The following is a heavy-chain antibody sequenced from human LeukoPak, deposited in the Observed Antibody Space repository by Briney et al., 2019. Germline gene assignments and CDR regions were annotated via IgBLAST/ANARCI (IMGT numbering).Heavy chain of an antibody. D-gene: IGHD6-19*01. V-gene: IGHV1-69*05. Sequence: SVKVSCKASGGTFSSYAIGWMRQAPGQGLEWMGGIIPIFGTANYAQKFQGRVTITTDESTSTAYMEPSSLRSEDTAVYYSAREIITSVAGINYFDYWGPGTLVTVSS. J-gene: IGHJ4*02. CDR1: GGTFSSYA. CDR3: AREIITSVAGINYFDY. CDR2: IIPIFGTA.